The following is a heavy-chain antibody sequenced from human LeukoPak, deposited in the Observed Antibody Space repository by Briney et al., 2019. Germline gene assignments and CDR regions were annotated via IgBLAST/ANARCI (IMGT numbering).Heavy chain of an antibody. V-gene: IGHV3-9*01. J-gene: IGHJ6*02. Sequence: PGGSLRLSCAASGFTFDDYAMHWVRQAPGKGLEWVSGISWNSGSIGYADSVKGRFTISRDNAKNSLYLQMNSLRAEDTALYYCAKVLVSSRSMTPYYYYGMDVWGQGTTVTVSS. D-gene: IGHD2/OR15-2a*01. CDR1: GFTFDDYA. CDR2: ISWNSGSI. CDR3: AKVLVSSRSMTPYYYYGMDV.